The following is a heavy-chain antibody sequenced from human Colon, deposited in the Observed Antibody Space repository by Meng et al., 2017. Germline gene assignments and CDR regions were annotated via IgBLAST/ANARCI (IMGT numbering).Heavy chain of an antibody. CDR2: ISTGGST. CDR3: ARDHYYDSRGYSAWFDP. J-gene: IGHJ5*02. Sequence: LPPTCTVCRDSTGSSLHNWCWVRQTARNALGVIGGISTGGSTGYTPSLKSRVTLSVDRSKTQFFLRLSSVTAADTAVYYCARDHYYDSRGYSAWFDPWGQGTLVTVSS. V-gene: IGHV4-61*02. CDR1: RDSTGSSLHN. D-gene: IGHD3-22*01.